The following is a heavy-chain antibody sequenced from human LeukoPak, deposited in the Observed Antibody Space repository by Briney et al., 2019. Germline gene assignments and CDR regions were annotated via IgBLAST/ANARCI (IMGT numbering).Heavy chain of an antibody. J-gene: IGHJ4*02. CDR2: IYYSGST. Sequence: KPSETLSLTCTVSGGSISSSSYYWGWIRQPPGKGLEWIGSIYYSGSTYYNPSLKSRVTISVDTSKNQFSLKLSSVTAADTAVYYCARILLRFDYWGQGTLVTVSS. V-gene: IGHV4-39*01. CDR3: ARILLRFDY. CDR1: GGSISSSSYY. D-gene: IGHD2-15*01.